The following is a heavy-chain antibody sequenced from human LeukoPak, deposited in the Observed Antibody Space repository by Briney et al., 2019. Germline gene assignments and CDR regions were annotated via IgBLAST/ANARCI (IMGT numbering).Heavy chain of an antibody. V-gene: IGHV4-39*01. CDR3: ARRHSSSCLDY. D-gene: IGHD6-13*01. Sequence: PSETLSLTCTVSGGSISSSSYYWGWIRQPPGKGLEWIGSIYYSGSTYYNPSLKSRVTISVDTSKNQFSLKLSSVTAADTAVYYCARRHSSSCLDYWGQGTLVTASS. J-gene: IGHJ4*02. CDR2: IYYSGST. CDR1: GGSISSSSYY.